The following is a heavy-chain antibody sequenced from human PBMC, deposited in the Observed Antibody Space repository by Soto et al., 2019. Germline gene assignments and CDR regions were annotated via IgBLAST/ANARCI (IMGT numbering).Heavy chain of an antibody. J-gene: IGHJ4*02. CDR3: SISMAVPDPHTDFDV. D-gene: IGHD6-19*01. Sequence: ASVKVSCQASGYNFLGFWLQWVRQAPGQGLEWMGRINPNSGGTDYAQKLQDRVTMTSDTSITTAYMELSRLTSDDTVIYYFSISMAVPDPHTDFDVWGQGVPVTVSS. CDR1: GYNFLGFW. CDR2: INPNSGGT. V-gene: IGHV1-2*05.